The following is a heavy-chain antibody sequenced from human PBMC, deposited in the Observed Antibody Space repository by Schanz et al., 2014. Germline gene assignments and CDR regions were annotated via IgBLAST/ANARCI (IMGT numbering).Heavy chain of an antibody. CDR1: GGTFNSYT. V-gene: IGHV1-2*06. D-gene: IGHD6-13*01. CDR3: ARDGHSSKLSSYYYYGMDV. CDR2: INPNSGDT. J-gene: IGHJ6*02. Sequence: QVQLVQSGAEVKKPGSSMKVSCKASGGTFNSYTINWVRQAPGQGLEWMGRINPNSGDTNYAQKFQGRVTMTRDTSTSTAYMELSRLRSDDTAIYYCARDGHSSKLSSYYYYGMDVWGQGTTVTVSS.